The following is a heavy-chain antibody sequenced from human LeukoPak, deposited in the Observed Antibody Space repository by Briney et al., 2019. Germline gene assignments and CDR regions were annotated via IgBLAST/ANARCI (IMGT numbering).Heavy chain of an antibody. V-gene: IGHV4-39*07. CDR3: AREQNSSAGS. CDR1: GGFISSSSHY. J-gene: IGHJ5*02. Sequence: SETLSLTCTVSGGFISSSSHYWAWIRQPPGKGLEWIESIYYSGSTYYSPSLKSRVTISVDTSKNQFSLKLSSVTAADTVVYYCAREQNSSAGSWGQGTLVTVSS. CDR2: IYYSGST. D-gene: IGHD6-6*01.